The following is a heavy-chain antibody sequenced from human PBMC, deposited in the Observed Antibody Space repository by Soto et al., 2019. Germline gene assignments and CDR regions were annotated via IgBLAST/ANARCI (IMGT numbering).Heavy chain of an antibody. CDR1: GFTFSSYA. J-gene: IGHJ4*02. D-gene: IGHD3-16*02. V-gene: IGHV3-23*01. CDR3: AYGGHSGELSWYFDY. CDR2: ISGSGGST. Sequence: EVQLLESGGGLVQPGGSLRLSCAASGFTFSSYAMSWVRQAPGKGLEWDSAISGSGGSTYYAYSVKCRFTISRDNSKNALYLQINSLRAEDTAVYYCAYGGHSGELSWYFDYWGQGTLVTVSS.